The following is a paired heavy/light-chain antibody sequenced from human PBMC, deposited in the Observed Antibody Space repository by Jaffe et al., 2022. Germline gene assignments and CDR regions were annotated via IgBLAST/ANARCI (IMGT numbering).Light chain of an antibody. J-gene: IGKJ2*01. CDR1: QSVGSSY. Sequence: EIVLTQSPGTLSLSPGERATLSCRASQSVGSSYLAWYQQKPGQAPRLLIYGASSRATGIPDRFSGSGSGTDFTLTISRLEPEDFAVYYCQQYGSSLYTFGQGTKLEIK. CDR3: QQYGSSLYT. CDR2: GAS. V-gene: IGKV3-20*01.
Heavy chain of an antibody. V-gene: IGHV4-39*01. Sequence: QLQLQESGPGLVKPSETLSLTCTVSGGSITSSSYYWGWIRQPPGKGLEWIGNIYYSGSTYYNPSLKSRVTISVDTSKNQFSLKLNSVTAADTAVYYCARRGFCSGGSCHYFDYWGQGTLVTVSS. D-gene: IGHD2-15*01. CDR3: ARRGFCSGGSCHYFDY. CDR2: IYYSGST. CDR1: GGSITSSSYY. J-gene: IGHJ4*02.